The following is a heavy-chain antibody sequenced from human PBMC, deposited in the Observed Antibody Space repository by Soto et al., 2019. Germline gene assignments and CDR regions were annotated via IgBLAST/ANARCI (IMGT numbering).Heavy chain of an antibody. Sequence: QGQLQESGPGLVKPSETLSLTCTVSGGSISNYFCNWIRQPAGKGLEWIGRIDNSGSTNYNPSLKSQITMSPDTSRNQSSLKLISVTAADTAVYYCARGGKDFWCGPFDYWGQGALVTVSS. CDR1: GGSISNYF. V-gene: IGHV4-4*07. J-gene: IGHJ4*02. CDR3: ARGGKDFWCGPFDY. D-gene: IGHD3-3*01. CDR2: IDNSGST.